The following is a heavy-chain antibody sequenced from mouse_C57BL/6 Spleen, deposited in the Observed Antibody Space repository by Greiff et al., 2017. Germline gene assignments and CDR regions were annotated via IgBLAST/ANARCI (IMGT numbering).Heavy chain of an antibody. CDR1: GFNIKDDY. D-gene: IGHD2-10*02. CDR3: TTSISPFAY. CDR2: IDPENGDT. Sequence: EVQLQQSGAELVRPGASVKLSCTASGFNIKDDYMHWVKQRPEQGLEWIGWIDPENGDTEYASKFQGKATITADTSSNTAYLQLSSLTSEDTAVYYCTTSISPFAYWGQGTLVTVSA. V-gene: IGHV14-4*01. J-gene: IGHJ3*01.